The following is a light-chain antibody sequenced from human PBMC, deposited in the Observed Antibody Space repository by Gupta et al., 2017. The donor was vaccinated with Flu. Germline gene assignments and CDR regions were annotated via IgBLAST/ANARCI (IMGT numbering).Light chain of an antibody. CDR3: SSYTSSSTLV. J-gene: IGLJ3*02. CDR1: SSDVGGYNY. Sequence: QSALTQPASVSGSPGQSLTISCTGTSSDVGGYNYVSWYQQHPGKAPELMIYEVSNRPSGVSNRFSGSKSGNTASLTISGLQAEDEADYYCSSYTSSSTLVFGGGTKLTVL. V-gene: IGLV2-14*01. CDR2: EVS.